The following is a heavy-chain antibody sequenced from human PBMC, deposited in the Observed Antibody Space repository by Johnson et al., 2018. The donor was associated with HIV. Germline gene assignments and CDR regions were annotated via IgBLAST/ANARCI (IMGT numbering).Heavy chain of an antibody. CDR1: GFTFNTYW. V-gene: IGHV3-48*04. CDR3: ASPKTPTRVVRGAFDI. D-gene: IGHD3-10*01. Sequence: VQLVESGGGLVQPGGSLRLSCAVSGFTFNTYWMHWVRQSPGKGLEWVSYISSSGSTIYYADSVKGRFTISRDNAKNSLYLQMNSLRAEDTAVYYFASPKTPTRVVRGAFDIWGQGTMVTVSS. J-gene: IGHJ3*02. CDR2: ISSSGSTI.